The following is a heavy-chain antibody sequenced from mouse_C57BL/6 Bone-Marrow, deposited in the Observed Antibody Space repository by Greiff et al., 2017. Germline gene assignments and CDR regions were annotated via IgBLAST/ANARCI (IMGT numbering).Heavy chain of an antibody. J-gene: IGHJ1*03. Sequence: LQESGAELVKPGASVKLSCKASGYTFTSYNMHWVKQTPRQGLEWIGAIYPGNGDTSYNQKFKGKATLTVDKSSSTAYMQLSSLTSEDSAVYFCARSDYYGSRWYFDVWGTGTTVTVSS. CDR1: GYTFTSYN. V-gene: IGHV1-12*01. CDR3: ARSDYYGSRWYFDV. CDR2: IYPGNGDT. D-gene: IGHD1-1*01.